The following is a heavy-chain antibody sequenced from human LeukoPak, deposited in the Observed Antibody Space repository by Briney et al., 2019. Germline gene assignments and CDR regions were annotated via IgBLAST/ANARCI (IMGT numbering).Heavy chain of an antibody. Sequence: SETLSLTCTVSGGSISSSSYYWGWIRQPPGKGLEWIGYIYYSGSTNYNPSLKSRVTISVDTSKNQFSLKLSSVTAADTAVYYCARVGGGSYSYFDYWGQGTLVTVSS. J-gene: IGHJ4*02. D-gene: IGHD1-26*01. CDR1: GGSISSSSYY. CDR2: IYYSGST. V-gene: IGHV4-61*05. CDR3: ARVGGGSYSYFDY.